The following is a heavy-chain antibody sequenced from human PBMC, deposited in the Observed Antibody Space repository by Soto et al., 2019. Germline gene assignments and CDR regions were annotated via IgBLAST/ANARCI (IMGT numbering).Heavy chain of an antibody. D-gene: IGHD6-19*01. Sequence: QVQLVESGGGVVQPGRSLRLSCAASGFTFSSYGMHWVRQAPGKGLEWVAVISYDGSNKYYADSVKGRFTISRDNSKNTLYLQMNSLRAEDTAVYYCAKESRGSSGKRPYYYYGMDVWGQGTTVTVSS. V-gene: IGHV3-30*18. CDR2: ISYDGSNK. J-gene: IGHJ6*02. CDR1: GFTFSSYG. CDR3: AKESRGSSGKRPYYYYGMDV.